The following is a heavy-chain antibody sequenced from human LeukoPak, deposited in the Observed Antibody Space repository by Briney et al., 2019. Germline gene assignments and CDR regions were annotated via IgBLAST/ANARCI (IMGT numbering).Heavy chain of an antibody. D-gene: IGHD3-3*01. V-gene: IGHV3-74*01. CDR3: ARTDYDFWSGYTTFDY. Sequence: GGSLRLSCAASGFTFSSYWMHWVRQALGKGLVWVSRINSDGSSTSYADSVKGRFTISRDNAKNTLYLQMNSLRAEDTAVYYCARTDYDFWSGYTTFDYWGQGTLVTVSS. J-gene: IGHJ4*02. CDR1: GFTFSSYW. CDR2: INSDGSST.